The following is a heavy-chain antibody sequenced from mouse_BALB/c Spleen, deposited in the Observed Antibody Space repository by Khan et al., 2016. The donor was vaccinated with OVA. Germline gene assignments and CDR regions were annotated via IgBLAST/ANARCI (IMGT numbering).Heavy chain of an antibody. Sequence: VQLKESGPGLVAPSQSLSITCTVSGFSLSNYGVHWVRQPLGKGLEWLGVIWPGGITNYNSALMSRLSISKDNSKSQVFLKMNRLQTDDTAIYDCARSYDYDVGGFAYWGQGTLVTVSA. J-gene: IGHJ3*01. D-gene: IGHD2-4*01. CDR3: ARSYDYDVGGFAY. V-gene: IGHV2-9*02. CDR2: IWPGGIT. CDR1: GFSLSNYG.